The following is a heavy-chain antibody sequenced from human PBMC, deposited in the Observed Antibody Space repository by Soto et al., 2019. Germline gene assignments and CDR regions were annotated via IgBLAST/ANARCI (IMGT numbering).Heavy chain of an antibody. V-gene: IGHV3-23*01. J-gene: IGHJ4*02. CDR1: VFTFSSYA. CDR2: ISGSGGTT. Sequence: EVQLLESGGGLVQPGGSLRLSCAASVFTFSSYAMTWVRQAPGKGLEWVSTISGSGGTTSYADSVEGRFAISRDNSKNTLYLQMNSLRAEDTAVYYCAKGSGWYPHFDYWGQGTLVTVSS. D-gene: IGHD6-19*01. CDR3: AKGSGWYPHFDY.